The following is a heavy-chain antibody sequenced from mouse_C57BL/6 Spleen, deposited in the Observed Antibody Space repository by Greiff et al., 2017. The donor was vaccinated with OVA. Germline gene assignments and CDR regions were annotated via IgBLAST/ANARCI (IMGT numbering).Heavy chain of an antibody. D-gene: IGHD1-1*01. V-gene: IGHV5-4*01. Sequence: EVQVVESGGGLVKPGGSLKLSCAASGFTFSSYAMPWVRQTPEKRLEWVATISDGGSYTYYPANVKGRFTIYRDNAKDNLYLQMSHLKSEDTAMYYCARERYGSHYDMDYWGQGTSVTFSS. CDR3: ARERYGSHYDMDY. CDR1: GFTFSSYA. CDR2: ISDGGSYT. J-gene: IGHJ4*01.